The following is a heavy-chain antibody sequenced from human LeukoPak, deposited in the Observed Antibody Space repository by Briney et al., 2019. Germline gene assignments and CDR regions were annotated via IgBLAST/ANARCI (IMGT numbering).Heavy chain of an antibody. J-gene: IGHJ4*02. CDR3: ALRTMPPYYFGY. D-gene: IGHD2-2*01. CDR1: GGSITSSNYY. CDR2: IYYSGGT. Sequence: PSETLSLTCTVSGGSITSSNYYWGWIRQPPGKGLEWIGSIYYSGGTYYNPSLTSRVTISVDTSKNQCSLKLSSVTAADTALYYCALRTMPPYYFGYWGQGTLVTVSS. V-gene: IGHV4-39*01.